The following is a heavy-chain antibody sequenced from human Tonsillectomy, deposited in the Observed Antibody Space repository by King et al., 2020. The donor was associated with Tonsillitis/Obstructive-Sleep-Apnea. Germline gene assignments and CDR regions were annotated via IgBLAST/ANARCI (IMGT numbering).Heavy chain of an antibody. CDR1: GYTFTSYG. CDR3: ARDYCSGGRCYSEWFDP. Sequence: QLVQSGAEVKKPGASVKVSCKASGYTFTSYGITWVRQAPGLGLEWMGWISAYIGETKYGQKFQGRVAMTTDTSTSTAYMELRSLRSDDTAVYYCARDYCSGGRCYSEWFDPWGQGTLVTDSS. V-gene: IGHV1-18*01. J-gene: IGHJ5*02. D-gene: IGHD2-15*01. CDR2: ISAYIGET.